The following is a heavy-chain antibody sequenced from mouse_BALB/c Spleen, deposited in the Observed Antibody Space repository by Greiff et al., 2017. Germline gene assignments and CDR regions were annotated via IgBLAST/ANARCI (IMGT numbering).Heavy chain of an antibody. V-gene: IGHV2-9*02. CDR2: IWAGGST. CDR3: AREDYGPAWFAY. D-gene: IGHD1-2*01. Sequence: VQLQQSGPGLVQPSQSLSITCTVSGFSLTSYGVHWVRQPPGKGLEWLGVIWAGGSTNYNSALMSRLSISKDNSKSQVFLKMNSLQTDDTAMYYCAREDYGPAWFAYWGQGTLVTVSA. J-gene: IGHJ3*01. CDR1: GFSLTSYG.